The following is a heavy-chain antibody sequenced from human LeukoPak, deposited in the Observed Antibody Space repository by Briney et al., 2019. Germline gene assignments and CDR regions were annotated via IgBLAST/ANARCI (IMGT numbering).Heavy chain of an antibody. J-gene: IGHJ6*03. CDR2: IYYSGST. V-gene: IGHV4-39*07. Sequence: SETLSLTCTVSGGSISSSSYYWGWIRQPPGKGLEWIGSIYYSGSTYYNPSLKSRVTISVDTSKNQFSLKLSSVTAADTAVYYCAREGYCSSTSCYESPFDYYYYYMDVWGKGTTVTVSS. D-gene: IGHD2-2*01. CDR3: AREGYCSSTSCYESPFDYYYYYMDV. CDR1: GGSISSSSYY.